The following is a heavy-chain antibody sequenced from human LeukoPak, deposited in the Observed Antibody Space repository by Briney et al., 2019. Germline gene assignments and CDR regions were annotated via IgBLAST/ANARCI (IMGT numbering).Heavy chain of an antibody. Sequence: SETLSLTCTVSGGSISSSGYYWGWIRQPPGKGLEWIGSIYYSGSTYYNPSLKSRVTISVDTSKNQFSLKLSSVTAADTAVYYCVRDLGGRSGHWGQGTLVTVSS. CDR2: IYYSGST. CDR1: GGSISSSGYY. J-gene: IGHJ4*02. CDR3: VRDLGGRSGH. D-gene: IGHD1-26*01. V-gene: IGHV4-39*02.